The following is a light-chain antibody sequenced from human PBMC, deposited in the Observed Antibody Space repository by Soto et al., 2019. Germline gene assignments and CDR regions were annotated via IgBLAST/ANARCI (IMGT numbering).Light chain of an antibody. V-gene: IGKV3-15*01. CDR1: RTVSNR. Sequence: EILMTQSPDTLSVSPGERVTLSCRASRTVSNRLAWYQHKPGQAPRLLISGASTGATGIPPRFRGSGSGTEFTLTVDTLQSEDIASYQCQQTYSDISFGGGTKVDNK. J-gene: IGKJ4*01. CDR3: QQTYSDIS. CDR2: GAS.